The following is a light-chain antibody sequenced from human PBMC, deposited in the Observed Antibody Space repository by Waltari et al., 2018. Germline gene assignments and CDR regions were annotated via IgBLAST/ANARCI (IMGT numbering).Light chain of an antibody. CDR2: DVS. CDR3: CSHAGTYVV. V-gene: IGLV2-11*01. CDR1: SSDVGGYNY. Sequence: QSALTQPRSVSGSPGQSVTISRTGPSSDVGGYNYVSWYQQYPGKAPKLMIYDVSKRPSGVPDRFSGSKSGNTASLTISGLQAEDEADYYCCSHAGTYVVFGGGTKLTVL. J-gene: IGLJ2*01.